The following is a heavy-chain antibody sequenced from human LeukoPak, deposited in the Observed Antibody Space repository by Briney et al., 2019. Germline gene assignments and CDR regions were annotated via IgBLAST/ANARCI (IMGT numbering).Heavy chain of an antibody. V-gene: IGHV4-4*02. D-gene: IGHD5-12*01. Sequence: SETLSLTCAVSGGSISSSNWWSWVRQPPGKGLEWIGEIYHSGSTNYNPSLKSRVTISVDKSKNQFSLKLSSVTAADTAVYYCARVPSGYSGYGTFDYWGQGTLVTVSS. CDR3: ARVPSGYSGYGTFDY. J-gene: IGHJ4*02. CDR2: IYHSGST. CDR1: GGSISSSNW.